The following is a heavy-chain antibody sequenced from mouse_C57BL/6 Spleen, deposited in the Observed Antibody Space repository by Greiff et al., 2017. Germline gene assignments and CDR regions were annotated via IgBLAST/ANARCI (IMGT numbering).Heavy chain of an antibody. CDR1: GYTFTSYW. J-gene: IGHJ2*01. CDR3: TNYITTVVSSSAY. CDR2: IYPGNSDN. Sequence: VQLQQSGPVLARPGASVKMSCKTSGYTFTSYWMHWVKQRPGQGLEWIGAIYPGNSDNSYNQKFKGKAKLTAVTSASTAYMELSSLTNDDSAVYYYTNYITTVVSSSAYWRPGTTLTVSS. V-gene: IGHV1-5*01. D-gene: IGHD1-1*01.